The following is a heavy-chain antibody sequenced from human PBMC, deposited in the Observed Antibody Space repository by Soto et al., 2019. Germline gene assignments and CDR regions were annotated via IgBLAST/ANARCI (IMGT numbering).Heavy chain of an antibody. V-gene: IGHV4-59*01. Sequence: SPETRSLTCPDSRFSISSYYWSWIRPPPGKGLEWIGYIYYSGSTNYNPSLKSRVTISVDTSKNQFSLKLSSVTAADTAVYYCARGEGYSYGYGWFDPWGQGTLVTGSS. D-gene: IGHD5-18*01. CDR1: RFSISSYY. CDR3: ARGEGYSYGYGWFDP. J-gene: IGHJ5*02. CDR2: IYYSGST.